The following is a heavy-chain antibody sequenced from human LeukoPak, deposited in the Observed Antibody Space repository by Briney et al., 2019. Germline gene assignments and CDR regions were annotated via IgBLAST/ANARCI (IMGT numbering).Heavy chain of an antibody. CDR2: IYYNGNT. V-gene: IGHV4-59*11. CDR3: ARQTGRFDP. J-gene: IGHJ5*02. CDR1: GGSLNSHH. Sequence: TPSETLSLTCTVSGGSLNSHHWAWIRRPPGKGLEWIGYIYYNGNTNYNPSLKSRVTISVDTSKNQFSLRLISETAADTAVYYCARQTGRFDPWGQGTLVTVSS.